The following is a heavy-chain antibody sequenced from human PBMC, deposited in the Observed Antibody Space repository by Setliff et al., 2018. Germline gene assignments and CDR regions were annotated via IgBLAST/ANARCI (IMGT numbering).Heavy chain of an antibody. D-gene: IGHD5-18*01. CDR3: ISLWLGYYGLDV. CDR2: IKRESDGGTT. V-gene: IGHV3-15*01. CDR1: GFTFSRST. Sequence: PGGSLRLSCAASGFTFSRSTMNWVRQAPGKGLEWVGRIKRESDGGTTDYAAPVKGRFTISRDDSKNTLYLQMNSLKTEDTAVYYCISLWLGYYGLDVWGQGTTVTVSS. J-gene: IGHJ6*02.